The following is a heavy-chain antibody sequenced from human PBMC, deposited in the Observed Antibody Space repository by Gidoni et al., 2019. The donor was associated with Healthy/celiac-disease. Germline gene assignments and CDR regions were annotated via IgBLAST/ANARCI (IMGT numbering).Heavy chain of an antibody. CDR1: GGSISSSSYY. V-gene: IGHV4-39*01. CDR3: ARHEGGGMDV. J-gene: IGHJ6*02. CDR2: IYYSGST. D-gene: IGHD1-26*01. Sequence: QLQLQESGPGLVKPSETLSLTCTVPGGSISSSSYYWGWIRQPPGKGLEWIGSIYYSGSTYYNPSLKSRVTISVDTSKNQFSLKLSSVTAADTAVYYCARHEGGGMDVWGQGTTVTVSS.